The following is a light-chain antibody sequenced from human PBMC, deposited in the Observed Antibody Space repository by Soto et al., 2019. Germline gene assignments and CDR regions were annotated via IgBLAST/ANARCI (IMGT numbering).Light chain of an antibody. V-gene: IGKV3-20*01. CDR2: DAS. J-gene: IGKJ1*01. CDR3: HQYGTVKWK. Sequence: EFVLTQSPGTLSLSPGERATLSCRASQTVRNNYLAWYQQKPGQAPRLLIYDASSRATGIPDRFSGGGSGTDFTLTISRLEPEDFAVYYCHQYGTVKWKCGRGTKVDIK. CDR1: QTVRNNY.